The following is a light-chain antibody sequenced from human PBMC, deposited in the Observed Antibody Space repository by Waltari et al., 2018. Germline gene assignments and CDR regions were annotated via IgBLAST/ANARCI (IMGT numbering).Light chain of an antibody. CDR3: QVWDRGAHWV. CDR1: EIGRKT. J-gene: IGLJ3*02. CDR2: YDS. Sequence: SYVLTQPPSVSVAPGKTARITCGGNEIGRKTVHWYQQRPGRAPLLVIYYDSDRPSGIPERLSGSKSGNTATLTISRVEVGDEADYYCQVWDRGAHWVFGGGTKLTVL. V-gene: IGLV3-21*04.